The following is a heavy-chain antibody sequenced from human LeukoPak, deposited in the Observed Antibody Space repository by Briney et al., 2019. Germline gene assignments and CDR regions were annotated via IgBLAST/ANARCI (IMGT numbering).Heavy chain of an antibody. D-gene: IGHD3-22*01. V-gene: IGHV3-21*01. CDR1: GYTFSSYS. CDR3: ASRKITMIVVVSDPGAFDI. CDR2: IGSSSSYI. Sequence: PGGSLRLSCAASGYTFSSYSMNWVRQVPGKGLEWVSSIGSSSSYIYYADSVKGRFTISRDNAKNSLYLQMNSLRAEDTAVYYCASRKITMIVVVSDPGAFDIWGQGTMVTVSS. J-gene: IGHJ3*02.